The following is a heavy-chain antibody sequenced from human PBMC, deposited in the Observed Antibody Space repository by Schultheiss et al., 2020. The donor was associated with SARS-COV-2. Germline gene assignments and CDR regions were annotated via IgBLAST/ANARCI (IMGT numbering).Heavy chain of an antibody. D-gene: IGHD1-26*01. CDR1: GGSISSGGYY. Sequence: SETLSLTCTVSGGSISSGGYYWTWIRQLPGKGLQWIGYIHYSGNTYYNPSLKRLVTISVDTSKNQFSLKLSSVTAADTAVYYCAKQVGAQDSWGQGTLVTVSS. CDR2: IHYSGNT. J-gene: IGHJ4*02. CDR3: AKQVGAQDS. V-gene: IGHV4-31*01.